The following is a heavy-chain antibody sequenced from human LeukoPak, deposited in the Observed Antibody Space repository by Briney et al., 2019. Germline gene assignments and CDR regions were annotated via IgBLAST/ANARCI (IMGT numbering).Heavy chain of an antibody. D-gene: IGHD6-6*01. V-gene: IGHV3-73*01. CDR2: VRSRANNYAT. CDR3: TRHSEYSSSLSFDH. J-gene: IGHJ5*02. Sequence: GGSLTLSCAASGFTFSVSAMHWVRQASGKGLEWVGRVRSRANNYATAYAASVKGRFTISRDDSKNMAYLQMNSLKTEDTAVYYCTRHSEYSSSLSFDHWGQGTLVTVSS. CDR1: GFTFSVSA.